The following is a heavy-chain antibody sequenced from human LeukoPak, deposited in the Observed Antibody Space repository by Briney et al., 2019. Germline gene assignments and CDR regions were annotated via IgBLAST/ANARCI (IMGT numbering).Heavy chain of an antibody. CDR3: ARDPTTVVTLPYYFDF. Sequence: SETLSLTCAVYGGSFSGYHWNWIRQTPGRGLEWIGEINHRGSTHYNPSLESRVTISVDTSKNQFSLKPSSVTAADTGVYYCARDPTTVVTLPYYFDFWGQGTQVTVSS. CDR1: GGSFSGYH. D-gene: IGHD4-23*01. CDR2: INHRGST. V-gene: IGHV4-34*01. J-gene: IGHJ4*02.